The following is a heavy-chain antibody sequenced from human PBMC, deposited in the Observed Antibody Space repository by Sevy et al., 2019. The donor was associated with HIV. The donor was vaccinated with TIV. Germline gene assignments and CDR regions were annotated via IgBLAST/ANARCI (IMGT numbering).Heavy chain of an antibody. D-gene: IGHD3-22*01. V-gene: IGHV3-21*01. CDR2: ISSSSSYI. Sequence: GGSLRLSCAASGFTFSSYSMNWVRQAPGKGLEWVSSISSSSSYIYYANSVKGRFTISRDNAKNSLYLQMNSLRAEDTAMYYCARRGFYYDSSGSYYYPSGMDVWGQGTTVTVSS. CDR1: GFTFSSYS. CDR3: ARRGFYYDSSGSYYYPSGMDV. J-gene: IGHJ6*02.